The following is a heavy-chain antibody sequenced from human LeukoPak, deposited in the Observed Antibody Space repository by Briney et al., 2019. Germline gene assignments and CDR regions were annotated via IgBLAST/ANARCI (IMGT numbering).Heavy chain of an antibody. Sequence: SETLSLTCTVSGGSISSHYWSWTRQPPGKGLEWIGYIYYSGSTNYNPSLKSRVTISVDTSKNQFSLKLSSVTAADTAVYYCARVPRDCSSTSCYSSWGGNYYYYYMDVWGKGTTVTVSS. V-gene: IGHV4-59*11. D-gene: IGHD2-2*02. CDR2: IYYSGST. CDR3: ARVPRDCSSTSCYSSWGGNYYYYYMDV. CDR1: GGSISSHY. J-gene: IGHJ6*03.